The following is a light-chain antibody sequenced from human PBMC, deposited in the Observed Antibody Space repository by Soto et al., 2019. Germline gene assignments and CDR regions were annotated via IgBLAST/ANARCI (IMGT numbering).Light chain of an antibody. CDR3: QQYNSYSRL. Sequence: DIQMTQSPSTLSASVGDRVTITCRASQSISSWLAWYQQKPGQAPKLLIYDASSLESGVPSRFSGSGSGTEFTLTISSLQPDDFATYYCQQYNSYSRLFGQGTKLEIK. V-gene: IGKV1-5*01. CDR2: DAS. J-gene: IGKJ2*01. CDR1: QSISSW.